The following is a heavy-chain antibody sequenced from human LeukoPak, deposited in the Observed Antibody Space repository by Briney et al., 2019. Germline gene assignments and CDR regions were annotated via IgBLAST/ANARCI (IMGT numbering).Heavy chain of an antibody. CDR1: GGSISRYY. CDR2: IYYSGST. V-gene: IGHV4-59*01. J-gene: IGHJ5*02. CDR3: AREAITGTRFDP. D-gene: IGHD1-20*01. Sequence: PSETLSLTCTVSGGSISRYYWSWIRQPPGKGLEWIGYIYYSGSTNYNPSLKSRVTISVDTSKNRFSLKLSSLTAADTPVYYCAREAITGTRFDPWGQGTLVTVSS.